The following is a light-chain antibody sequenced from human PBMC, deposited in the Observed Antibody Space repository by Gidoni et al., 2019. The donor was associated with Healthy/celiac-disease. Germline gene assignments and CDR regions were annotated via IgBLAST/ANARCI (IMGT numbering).Light chain of an antibody. CDR3: MQALQTPWT. Sequence: DIVMTQSPLSLPVTPGEPASISCRSSQSLLHSNGYNYLDWYLQTPGQSPQLLIYLGSNRASGVPDRFIGSGSGTDFTLKISRVEAEDVGVYYCMQALQTPWTVGQXTKVEIK. J-gene: IGKJ1*01. V-gene: IGKV2-28*01. CDR1: QSLLHSNGYNY. CDR2: LGS.